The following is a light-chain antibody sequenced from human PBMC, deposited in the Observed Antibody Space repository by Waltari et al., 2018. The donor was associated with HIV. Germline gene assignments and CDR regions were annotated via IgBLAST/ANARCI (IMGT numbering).Light chain of an antibody. CDR1: SWHSHYA. Sequence: QLVLPQSPSASASPGASVKLTCTLSSWHSHYAIAWHQQQPEKGPRYLMKLNSDGSHTKGDGIPDRFSGSSSGAERYLTISTLQSEDEADYYCQTWGTGIQVFGSGTKVTVL. CDR3: QTWGTGIQV. V-gene: IGLV4-69*01. J-gene: IGLJ1*01. CDR2: LNSDGSH.